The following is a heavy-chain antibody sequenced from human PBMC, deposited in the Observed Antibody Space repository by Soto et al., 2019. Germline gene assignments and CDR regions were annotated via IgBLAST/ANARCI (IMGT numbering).Heavy chain of an antibody. J-gene: IGHJ4*02. Sequence: QITLKEAGPTLVKPTQTLTLTCSFSGFSLITSGVGVGWIRQPPGKALEWLALIYWDDDKGYSTSLKSRLTITQDASKNQVVLTMTNMDPADTGTYYCAHTMAPRIFDYWGQGTLVTVSS. V-gene: IGHV2-5*02. CDR2: IYWDDDK. CDR1: GFSLITSGVG. CDR3: AHTMAPRIFDY.